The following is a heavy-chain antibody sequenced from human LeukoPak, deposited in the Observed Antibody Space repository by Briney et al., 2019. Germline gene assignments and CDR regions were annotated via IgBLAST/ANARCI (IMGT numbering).Heavy chain of an antibody. Sequence: PSETLSLTCTVSGGSISSSSYYWGWIRQPPGKGLEWIGSIYYSGSTYYNPSLKSRVTISVDTSKNQFSLKLSSVTAADTAVYARMFRSSWYINWFDPWGQGTLVTVSS. CDR1: GGSISSSSYY. V-gene: IGHV4-39*07. J-gene: IGHJ5*02. CDR3: MFRSSWYINWFDP. CDR2: IYYSGST. D-gene: IGHD6-13*01.